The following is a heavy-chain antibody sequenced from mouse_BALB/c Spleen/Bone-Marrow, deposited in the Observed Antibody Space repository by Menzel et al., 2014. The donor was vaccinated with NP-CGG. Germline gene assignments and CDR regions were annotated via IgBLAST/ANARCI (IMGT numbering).Heavy chain of an antibody. J-gene: IGHJ4*01. CDR3: ANLGRYAMDY. V-gene: IGHV1-84*02. Sequence: VQVVESGPELVKPGASVKISCKASGYTFTDYYINWVKQKPGQGLEWIGWIYPGSGNTKYNEKFKGKATLTVDTSSSTAYMQLSSLTSEDTAVYSCANLGRYAMDYWGQGTSVTVSS. CDR1: GYTFTDYY. CDR2: IYPGSGNT. D-gene: IGHD3-1*01.